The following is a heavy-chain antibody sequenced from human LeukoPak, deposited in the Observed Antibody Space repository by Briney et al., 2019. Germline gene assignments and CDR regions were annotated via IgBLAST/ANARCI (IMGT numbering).Heavy chain of an antibody. CDR3: ARVGSPLVTVFAWFDP. CDR2: IYYSGST. CDR1: GGSISSGSYY. Sequence: SQTLSLTCTVSGGSISSGSYYWSWVRQPPGKGLEWIGYIYYSGSTNYNPSLKSRVTMSVDTSTNQFSLKLSSVTAADTALYYCARVGSPLVTVFAWFDPWGQGTLVTVSS. D-gene: IGHD3-3*01. V-gene: IGHV4-61*01. J-gene: IGHJ5*02.